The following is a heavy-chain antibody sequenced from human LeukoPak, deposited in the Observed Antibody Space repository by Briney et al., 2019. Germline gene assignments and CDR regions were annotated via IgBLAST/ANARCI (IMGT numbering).Heavy chain of an antibody. D-gene: IGHD3-10*01. J-gene: IGHJ4*02. CDR3: ARGLAPTGDYYEGGYYYFDS. CDR2: INHSGST. Sequence: PSETLSLSCAVHGGSFSGYQWSWIRQPPGKGLEWIGQINHSGSTRYHSSLKSRVTISVGTSNNQFSLDLRSVTAADTAVYYCARGLAPTGDYYEGGYYYFDSWGQGILVTVSS. V-gene: IGHV4-34*01. CDR1: GGSFSGYQ.